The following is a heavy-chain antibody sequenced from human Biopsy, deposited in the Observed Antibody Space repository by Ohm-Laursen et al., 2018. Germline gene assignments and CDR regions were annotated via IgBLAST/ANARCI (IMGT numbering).Heavy chain of an antibody. D-gene: IGHD3-22*01. J-gene: IGHJ5*02. Sequence: PPGTLSLTCAVSGGSISNNNYYWGWIRQPPGKGLEWIGSIFYRGSTHYNPSLKSRVNISVDTSKNQFSLKLNSVTAADTAVYYCARDYDTSGYYYVSWGQGTLVTVSS. CDR1: GGSISNNNYY. CDR2: IFYRGST. V-gene: IGHV4-39*01. CDR3: ARDYDTSGYYYVS.